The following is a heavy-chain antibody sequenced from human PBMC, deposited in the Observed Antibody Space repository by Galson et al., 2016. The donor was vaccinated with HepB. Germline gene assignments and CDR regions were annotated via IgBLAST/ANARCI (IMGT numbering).Heavy chain of an antibody. CDR3: ATGGPVVTATQVSGGGVTVHNAFDI. V-gene: IGHV3-30*03. CDR1: AFNFNNYD. J-gene: IGHJ3*02. CDR2: ISSDGTHQ. Sequence: SLRLSCAASAFNFNNYDIHWVRQAPGKGLEWVTIISSDGTHQAYVDSVKGRFTISRDDSTNTVSLQMNSLRLEDTAMYYCATGGPVVTATQVSGGGVTVHNAFDIWGQGTMVTVSS. D-gene: IGHD2-21*02.